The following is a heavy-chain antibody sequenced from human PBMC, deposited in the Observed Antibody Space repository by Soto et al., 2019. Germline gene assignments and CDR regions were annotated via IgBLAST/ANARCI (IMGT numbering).Heavy chain of an antibody. CDR3: ARGGRRSPGMDV. Sequence: QVQLQESGPGLVKPSQTLSLTCTVSGGSISSGGYYWSWIRQHPGKGLEWIGYIYYSGSTYYNPSSKSRRTISVDTSKNQSSPKLSSVTAADTAVYYCARGGRRSPGMDVWGQGTTVTVSS. CDR2: IYYSGST. J-gene: IGHJ6*02. CDR1: GGSISSGGYY. V-gene: IGHV4-31*03.